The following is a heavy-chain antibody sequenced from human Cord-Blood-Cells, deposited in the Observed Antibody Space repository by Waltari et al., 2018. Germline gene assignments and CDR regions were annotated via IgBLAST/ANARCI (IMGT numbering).Heavy chain of an antibody. D-gene: IGHD3-3*01. Sequence: EVQLLESGGGLVQPGGSLRLSCAASGFTFRSYAMRWVRQAPGKGLEWVSAISGSGGSTYYADSVKGRFTISRDNSKNTLYLQMNSLRAEDTAVYYCAKLAIFGVVHSNWFDPWGQGTLVTVSS. J-gene: IGHJ5*02. V-gene: IGHV3-23*01. CDR3: AKLAIFGVVHSNWFDP. CDR2: ISGSGGST. CDR1: GFTFRSYA.